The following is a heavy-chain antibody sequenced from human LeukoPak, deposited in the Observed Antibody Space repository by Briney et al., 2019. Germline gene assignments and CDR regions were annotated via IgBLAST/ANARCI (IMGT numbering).Heavy chain of an antibody. D-gene: IGHD3-3*01. CDR2: IYYSGSN. Sequence: PSETLSLTCTVSGGSISSCDYYWSWHRQPPGKGLEWIGYIYYSGSNYYNPSLKSRVTISVDTSKKQFSLNLSSVTAADTAGYYCARGGTYYDFWSGTYYFDYWGQGTLVTVSS. CDR1: GGSISSCDYY. V-gene: IGHV4-30-4*08. CDR3: ARGGTYYDFWSGTYYFDY. J-gene: IGHJ4*02.